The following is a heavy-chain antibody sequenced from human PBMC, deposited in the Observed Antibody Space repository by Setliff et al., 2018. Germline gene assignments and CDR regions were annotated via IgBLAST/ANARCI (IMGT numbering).Heavy chain of an antibody. Sequence: SETLSLTCTVSGGRISGSNHYWGWIRQPPGKGLEWIGSIYYSGNTYYNASLKGRVTISGDTSKNQFSLKLTAVTAADTAIYYCARHRAVAGAYYFDFWGQGTLVTVSS. CDR2: IYYSGNT. CDR1: GGRISGSNHY. J-gene: IGHJ4*02. V-gene: IGHV4-39*01. CDR3: ARHRAVAGAYYFDF. D-gene: IGHD6-19*01.